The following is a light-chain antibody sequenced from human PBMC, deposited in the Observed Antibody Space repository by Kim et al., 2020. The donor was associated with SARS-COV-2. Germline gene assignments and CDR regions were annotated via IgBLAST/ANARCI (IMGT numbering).Light chain of an antibody. CDR1: SSDVGGYNY. CDR3: SSYTSSSTWV. J-gene: IGLJ3*02. Sequence: GQAITISFTGTSSDVGGYNYVSWYQQHPGKAPKLMIYDVSNRPSGVSNRFSGSKSGNTASLTISGRQAEDEADYYCSSYTSSSTWVFGGGTKLTV. CDR2: DVS. V-gene: IGLV2-14*03.